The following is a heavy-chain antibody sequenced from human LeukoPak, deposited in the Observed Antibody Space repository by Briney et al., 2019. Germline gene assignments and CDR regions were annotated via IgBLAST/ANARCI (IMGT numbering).Heavy chain of an antibody. Sequence: GASVKVSCKASGYTFTGYYMHWVRQAPGQGVEWMGWINPNSGGTNYAQKFQGRVTMTRDTSISTAYMELSRLRSDDTAVYYCARDYYGSGSPDYWGQGTLVTVSS. CDR2: INPNSGGT. J-gene: IGHJ4*02. V-gene: IGHV1-2*02. CDR3: ARDYYGSGSPDY. D-gene: IGHD3-10*01. CDR1: GYTFTGYY.